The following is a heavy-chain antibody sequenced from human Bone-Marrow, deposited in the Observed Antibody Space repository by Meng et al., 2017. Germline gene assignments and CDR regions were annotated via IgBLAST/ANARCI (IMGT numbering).Heavy chain of an antibody. CDR1: GNTSPDYY. CDR2: INPKSGDT. D-gene: IGHD6-25*01. V-gene: IGHV1-2*06. CDR3: ARDEDISAAGKLFGDY. Sequence: VQLVQAGAQVKKPGAQSKVSLKPSGNTSPDYYINWARRAPGQGLEWMGRINPKSGDTHYEQKFQARVTMTGDTSISTAYMELSGLRSDDTAMYYCARDEDISAAGKLFGDYWGQGTLVTVSS. J-gene: IGHJ4*02.